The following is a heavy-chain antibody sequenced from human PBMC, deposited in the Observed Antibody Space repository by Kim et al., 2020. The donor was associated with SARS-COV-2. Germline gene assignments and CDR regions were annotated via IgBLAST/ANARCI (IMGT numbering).Heavy chain of an antibody. J-gene: IGHJ2*01. V-gene: IGHV3-23*01. CDR3: AKKGILARGQWYFEL. D-gene: IGHD6-13*01. Sequence: GGSLRLSCAASGFTFSSFAMTWVRQAPGKGLEWVSILSDSGGDTFYADSVKGRFTISRDNSKNTLYLQMNSLRAEDTAVYYCAKKGILARGQWYFELWGRGTLVTVSS. CDR2: LSDSGGDT. CDR1: GFTFSSFA.